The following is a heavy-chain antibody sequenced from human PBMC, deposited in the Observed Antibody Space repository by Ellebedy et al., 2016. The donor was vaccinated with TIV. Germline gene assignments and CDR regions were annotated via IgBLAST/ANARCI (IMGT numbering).Heavy chain of an antibody. V-gene: IGHV4-59*12. J-gene: IGHJ6*02. Sequence: SETLSLTXTVSGGSITSYYWSWIRQPPGKGLEWIGYISYSGATHYNPSLKSRVTISVDTSKNQFSLRLTSVTAADTAVYYCAREIVPGAMRAMDVWGQGTTVTVSS. D-gene: IGHD2-2*01. CDR1: GGSITSYY. CDR3: AREIVPGAMRAMDV. CDR2: ISYSGAT.